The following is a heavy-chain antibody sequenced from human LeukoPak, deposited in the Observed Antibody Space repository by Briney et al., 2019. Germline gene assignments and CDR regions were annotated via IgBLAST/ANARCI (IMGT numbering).Heavy chain of an antibody. CDR2: ISSSSSYI. J-gene: IGHJ4*02. V-gene: IGHV3-21*01. D-gene: IGHD2-21*02. CDR1: GFTFSSYS. CDR3: ASMEGAYCGGDCYSYYFDY. Sequence: SGGSLRLSCAASGFTFSSYSMNWVRQAPGKGLEWVSSISSSSSYIYYADSVKGRFTTSRDNAKNSLYLQMNSLRAEDTAVYYCASMEGAYCGGDCYSYYFDYWGQGTLVTVSS.